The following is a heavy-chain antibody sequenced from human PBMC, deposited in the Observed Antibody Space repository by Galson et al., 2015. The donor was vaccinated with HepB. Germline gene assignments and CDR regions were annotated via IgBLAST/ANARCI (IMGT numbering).Heavy chain of an antibody. CDR3: ARETYDFWSGSPSYYFDY. CDR2: IIPIFGTA. J-gene: IGHJ4*02. Sequence: SVKVSCKASGGTFSSYAISWVRQAPGQGLEWMGGIIPIFGTANYAQKFQGRVTITADESTSTAYMELSSLRSEDTAVYYCARETYDFWSGSPSYYFDYWGQGTLVTVSS. CDR1: GGTFSSYA. D-gene: IGHD3-3*01. V-gene: IGHV1-69*13.